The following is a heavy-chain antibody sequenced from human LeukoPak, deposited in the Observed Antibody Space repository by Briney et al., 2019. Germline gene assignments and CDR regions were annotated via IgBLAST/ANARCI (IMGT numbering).Heavy chain of an antibody. V-gene: IGHV1-69*05. Sequence: GASVKVSCKASGGTFSSYAISWARQAPGQGLEWMGGIIPIFGTANYAQKFQGRVTITTDESTSTAYMELSSLRSEDTAVYYCAREYRRELGYCSSTSCPPSSWGQGTLVTVSS. CDR2: IIPIFGTA. CDR3: AREYRRELGYCSSTSCPPSS. CDR1: GGTFSSYA. D-gene: IGHD2-2*01. J-gene: IGHJ4*02.